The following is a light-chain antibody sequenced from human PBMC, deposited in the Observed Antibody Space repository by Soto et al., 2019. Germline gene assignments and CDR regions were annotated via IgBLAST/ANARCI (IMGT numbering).Light chain of an antibody. Sequence: SALAQPPSVSGAPGQRVTISCTGSSSNIGAGFDVHWYQHLPGTAPKLLIHGNTNRPSGVPDRFSGSKSGTSASLAITGLQTEDEAEYYCQAYDSSLSGYVFGTGTKVTVL. CDR1: SSNIGAGFD. J-gene: IGLJ1*01. CDR2: GNT. CDR3: QAYDSSLSGYV. V-gene: IGLV1-40*01.